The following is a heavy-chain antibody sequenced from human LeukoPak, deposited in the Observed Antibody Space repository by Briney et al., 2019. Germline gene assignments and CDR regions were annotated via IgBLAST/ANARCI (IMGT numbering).Heavy chain of an antibody. Sequence: SETLSLTCTVSGGSISSYYWSWIRQPPGKGLEWIGYIYYSWTTYYNPSLKSRIAISLDTSKNQFSLKLSSVTAADTAVYYCARGAAYYDRPLHHWGQGTLVTVSS. D-gene: IGHD3-22*01. CDR2: IYYSWTT. CDR1: GGSISSYY. J-gene: IGHJ5*02. CDR3: ARGAAYYDRPLHH. V-gene: IGHV4-59*08.